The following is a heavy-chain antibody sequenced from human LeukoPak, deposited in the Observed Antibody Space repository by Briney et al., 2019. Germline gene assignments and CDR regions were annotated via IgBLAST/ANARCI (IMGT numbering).Heavy chain of an antibody. CDR1: GGSISSSSYY. Sequence: TSETLSLTCTVSGGSISSSSYYWGWIRQPPGKGLEWIGSIYYSGSTYYNPSLKSRVTISVDTSKNQFSLKLSSVTAADTAVYYCARVYYYDSSGYPHYYMDVWGKGTTVTVSS. CDR2: IYYSGST. J-gene: IGHJ6*03. V-gene: IGHV4-39*07. D-gene: IGHD3-22*01. CDR3: ARVYYYDSSGYPHYYMDV.